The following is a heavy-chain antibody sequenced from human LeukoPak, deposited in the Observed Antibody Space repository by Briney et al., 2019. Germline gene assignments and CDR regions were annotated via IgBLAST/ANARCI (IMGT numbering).Heavy chain of an antibody. V-gene: IGHV5-51*01. CDR3: ARSANQGGVWV. D-gene: IGHD3-16*01. Sequence: GESLKISCKGSGYSFATYWIGWVRQMPGKGLEWMGIIYPGDSDIRYSPSIQGQVTISADKSISTAYLQWGSLKASDTAMYYCARSANQGGVWVWGQGTLVTVSS. CDR1: GYSFATYW. CDR2: IYPGDSDI. J-gene: IGHJ4*02.